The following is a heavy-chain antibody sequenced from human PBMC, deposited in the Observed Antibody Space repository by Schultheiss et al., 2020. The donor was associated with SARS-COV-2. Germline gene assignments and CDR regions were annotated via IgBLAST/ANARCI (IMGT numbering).Heavy chain of an antibody. D-gene: IGHD3-3*01. Sequence: GESLKISCAASGFTFSSYAMHWVRQAPGKGLEWVAVISYDGSNKYYADSVKGRFTISRDNSKNTLYLQMNSLRAEDTAVYYCARNYPISRFRGDYYYYGMDVWGQGTTVTVSS. CDR2: ISYDGSNK. CDR3: ARNYPISRFRGDYYYYGMDV. V-gene: IGHV3-30-3*01. CDR1: GFTFSSYA. J-gene: IGHJ6*02.